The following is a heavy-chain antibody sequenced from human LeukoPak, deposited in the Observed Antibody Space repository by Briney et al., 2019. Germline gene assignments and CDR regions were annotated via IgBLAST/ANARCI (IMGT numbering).Heavy chain of an antibody. J-gene: IGHJ4*02. CDR1: GFTFSNYW. CDR2: INSDGSST. Sequence: GGSLRLSCAASGFTFSNYWMHWFRQAPAKGLVWVSRINSDGSSTNYADSVKGRFTISRDNAENTLYLQMNSLRAEDTAVYYCATNSFWSGYYWGQGTLVTVSS. D-gene: IGHD3-3*01. V-gene: IGHV3-74*01. CDR3: ATNSFWSGYY.